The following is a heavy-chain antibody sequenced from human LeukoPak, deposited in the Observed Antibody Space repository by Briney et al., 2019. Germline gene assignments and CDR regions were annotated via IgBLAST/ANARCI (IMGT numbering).Heavy chain of an antibody. CDR3: AKAPAPYYYYYGMDV. J-gene: IGHJ6*02. Sequence: GALRLSCKASGFTFGDYALNWVRQAPGKGLEWVSSISDNGVTRYYADSVKGRFTISRDNSDNTVYLQMNSLRAEDTAIYYCAKAPAPYYYYYGMDVWGQGTAVTVSS. CDR2: ISDNGVTR. CDR1: GFTFGDYA. V-gene: IGHV3-23*01.